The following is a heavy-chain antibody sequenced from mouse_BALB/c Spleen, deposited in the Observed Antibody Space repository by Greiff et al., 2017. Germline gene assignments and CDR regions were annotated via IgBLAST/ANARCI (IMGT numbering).Heavy chain of an antibody. CDR1: GYTFTSYW. D-gene: IGHD2-14*01. CDR2: INPSTGYT. CDR3: ARGDRYEGDAMDY. Sequence: QVQLKESGAELVKPGASVKMSCKASGYTFTSYWMHWVKQRPGQGLEWIGYINPSTGYTEYNQKFKDKATLTADKSSSTAYMQLSSLTSEDSAVYYCARGDRYEGDAMDYWGQGTSVTVSS. V-gene: IGHV1-7*01. J-gene: IGHJ4*01.